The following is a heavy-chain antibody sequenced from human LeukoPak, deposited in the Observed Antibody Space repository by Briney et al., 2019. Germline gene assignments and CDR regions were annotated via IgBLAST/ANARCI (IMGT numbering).Heavy chain of an antibody. D-gene: IGHD1-26*01. V-gene: IGHV3-73*01. J-gene: IGHJ5*02. CDR1: GFTFSGSA. Sequence: GGSLRLSCAASGFTFSGSAIHWVRQSFGKGLEWIGHIDKEKNSYATASAYAVSVEGRFTVSRNDSKNMAFLQMSGLKTEDTALYFCTRDSGTYNWLDPWGQGTLVTVSS. CDR3: TRDSGTYNWLDP. CDR2: IDKEKNSYATAS.